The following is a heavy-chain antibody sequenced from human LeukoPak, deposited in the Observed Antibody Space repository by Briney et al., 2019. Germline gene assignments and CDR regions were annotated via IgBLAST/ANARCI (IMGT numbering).Heavy chain of an antibody. D-gene: IGHD3-3*01. V-gene: IGHV3-33*01. J-gene: IGHJ4*02. CDR2: IWKDGSDE. Sequence: GGSLRLSCAAAGFTFGDFGMHWVRQAPGKGLEWVALIWKDGSDEFYADSVKGRFTISRDNSRNTLSLQMNSLRGEDTAGYYCGREEAFPLEARLDQWGQGNLVTVSS. CDR3: GREEAFPLEARLDQ. CDR1: GFTFGDFG.